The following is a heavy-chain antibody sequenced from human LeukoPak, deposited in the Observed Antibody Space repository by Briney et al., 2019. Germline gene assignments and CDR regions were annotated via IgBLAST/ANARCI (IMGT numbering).Heavy chain of an antibody. CDR3: TAQTMYSRAIP. Sequence: PGGSLRLSCVTSGFTFSDAWMSWVRQAPGKGLEWVGRIKSKTDGGTTDYAAPMKGRFSISRDDSKNMLYLQMNSLKTEDTAVYYCTAQTMYSRAIPWGQGTLVTVSS. D-gene: IGHD6-13*01. J-gene: IGHJ5*02. V-gene: IGHV3-15*01. CDR2: IKSKTDGGTT. CDR1: GFTFSDAW.